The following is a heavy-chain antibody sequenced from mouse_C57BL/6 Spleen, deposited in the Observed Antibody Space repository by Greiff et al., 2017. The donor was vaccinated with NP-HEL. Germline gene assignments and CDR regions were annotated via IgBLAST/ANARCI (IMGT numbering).Heavy chain of an antibody. Sequence: EVQRVESGGGLVKPGGSLKLSCAASGFTFSSYTMSWVRQTPEKRLEWVATISGGGGNTYYPDSVKGRFTISRDNAKNTLYLQMSSLRSEDTALYYCARERDGMDYWGQGTSVTVSS. V-gene: IGHV5-9*01. CDR3: ARERDGMDY. J-gene: IGHJ4*01. CDR2: ISGGGGNT. D-gene: IGHD2-3*01. CDR1: GFTFSSYT.